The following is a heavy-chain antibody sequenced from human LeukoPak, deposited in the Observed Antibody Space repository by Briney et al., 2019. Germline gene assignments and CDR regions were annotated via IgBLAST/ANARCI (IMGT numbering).Heavy chain of an antibody. CDR2: ISAYNGNT. Sequence: ASVKVSCKASGYTFTSYGISWVRQPPGQGLGWMGWISAYNGNTNYAQKLQGRVTMTTDTSTSTACMELRSLRSDDTAVYYCARVDFGSGSYHGDYWGQGTLVTVSS. D-gene: IGHD3-10*01. V-gene: IGHV1-18*01. J-gene: IGHJ4*02. CDR1: GYTFTSYG. CDR3: ARVDFGSGSYHGDY.